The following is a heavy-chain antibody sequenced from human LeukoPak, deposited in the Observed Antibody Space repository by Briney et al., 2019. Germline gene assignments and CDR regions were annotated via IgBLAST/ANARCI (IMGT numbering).Heavy chain of an antibody. CDR1: GFTFSSYA. V-gene: IGHV3-30-3*01. D-gene: IGHD6-13*01. J-gene: IGHJ4*02. CDR3: ARRTRGYPEQ. Sequence: SGGSLRLSCAASGFTFSSYAMHWVRQAPGKGLEWVAVISYDGSNKYYADSVKGRFTISRDNSKNTLYLQMNSLRAEDTAVYYCARRTRGYPEQWGQGTLVTVSS. CDR2: ISYDGSNK.